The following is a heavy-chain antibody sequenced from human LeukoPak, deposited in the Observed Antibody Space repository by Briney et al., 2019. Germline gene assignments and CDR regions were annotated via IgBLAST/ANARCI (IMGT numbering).Heavy chain of an antibody. V-gene: IGHV7-4-1*02. D-gene: IGHD3-3*01. CDR2: INTNTGNP. J-gene: IGHJ6*02. CDR1: GYTFTSYA. Sequence: ASVKVSCKASGYTFTSYAMNWVRQAPGQGLEWMGWINTNTGNPTYAQGFTGRFVFSLDTSVSTAYLQISSLKAEDTAVYYCATGGLLRFFHGMDVWGQGTTVTVSS. CDR3: ATGGLLRFFHGMDV.